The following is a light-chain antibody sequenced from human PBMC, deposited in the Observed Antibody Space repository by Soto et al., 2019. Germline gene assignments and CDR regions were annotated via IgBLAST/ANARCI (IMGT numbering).Light chain of an antibody. CDR1: QSVSSY. J-gene: IGKJ5*01. Sequence: EIVLTQSPATLSLSPGERATLSCRASQSVSSYLAWYQQKPGQAPRLLIYDASNRATGIPARFNGSGSGTDFTLTISSLEPEDFAVYYCQQRSNWITFGQGTRLE. CDR3: QQRSNWIT. CDR2: DAS. V-gene: IGKV3-11*01.